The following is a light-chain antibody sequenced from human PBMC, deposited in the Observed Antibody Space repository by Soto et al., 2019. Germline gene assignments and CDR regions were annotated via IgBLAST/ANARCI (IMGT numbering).Light chain of an antibody. V-gene: IGKV3-20*01. CDR3: LQYGNSSWT. CDR2: GAS. Sequence: EIVLTQSPGTLSLSPGERATLSCRASQSVSSSYLAWYQQKPGQAPRLLIYGASSRATGIPDRFSGSGSGTDFTLTISRLEPEDFAVYYCLQYGNSSWTFAQGTKVEI. CDR1: QSVSSSY. J-gene: IGKJ1*01.